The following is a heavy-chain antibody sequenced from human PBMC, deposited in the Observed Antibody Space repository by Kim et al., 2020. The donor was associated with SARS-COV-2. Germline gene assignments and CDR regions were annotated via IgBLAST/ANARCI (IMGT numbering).Heavy chain of an antibody. V-gene: IGHV3-23*01. Sequence: GGSLRLSCAASGFTLSDYAMRWVRQAPGKGLEWVSGISGIFNFTYYADSVKGRFTISRDTSRNTVDLQMNSLRVEDAAIYYCVKFFSVPDSCGLGTVVTV. CDR1: GFTLSDYA. J-gene: IGHJ4*02. CDR2: ISGIFNFT. D-gene: IGHD1-26*01. CDR3: VKFFSVPDS.